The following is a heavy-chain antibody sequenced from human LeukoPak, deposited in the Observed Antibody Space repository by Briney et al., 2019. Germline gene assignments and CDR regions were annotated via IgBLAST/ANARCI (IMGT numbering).Heavy chain of an antibody. Sequence: ASVKVSCKASGYTFTGYYMRWVRQAPGQGLEWMGRINPNSGGTNYAQKFQGRVTMTRDTSISTAYMELSRLRSDDTAVYYCARDLFQYSRGWYPGYWGQGTLVTVSS. J-gene: IGHJ4*02. V-gene: IGHV1-2*06. CDR3: ARDLFQYSRGWYPGY. D-gene: IGHD6-19*01. CDR1: GYTFTGYY. CDR2: INPNSGGT.